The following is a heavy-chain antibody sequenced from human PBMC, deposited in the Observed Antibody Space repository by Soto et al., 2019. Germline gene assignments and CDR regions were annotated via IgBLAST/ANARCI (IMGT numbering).Heavy chain of an antibody. CDR3: AKDTQSNLGSTRNHYFDN. V-gene: IGHV3-23*01. Sequence: EVQLLESGGGLVQPGGSLRLSCAASGFTFGIYPMSWVRQAPGRGLEWVSSLSASGGSAYYADSVKGRFTISRDNSKNTLYLQMSSLRAEDTAMYYCAKDTQSNLGSTRNHYFDNWGQGTLVTVAS. D-gene: IGHD1-26*01. J-gene: IGHJ4*02. CDR1: GFTFGIYP. CDR2: LSASGGSA.